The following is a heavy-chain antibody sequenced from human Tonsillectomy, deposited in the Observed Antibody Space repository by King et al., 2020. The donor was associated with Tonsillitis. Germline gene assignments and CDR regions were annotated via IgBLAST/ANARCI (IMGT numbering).Heavy chain of an antibody. J-gene: IGHJ4*02. Sequence: VQLVESGGGLVQPGGSLRLSCAASAFTFSSYSMNWVRQAPGKGLEWVSYITSISNTIYYADSVKGRFTISRDNTKSSLFLQMNGLRAEDTAVYYCARGERYYDFWSGYYYFDSWGQGTLVTVSS. CDR3: ARGERYYDFWSGYYYFDS. CDR1: AFTFSSYS. D-gene: IGHD3-3*01. CDR2: ITSISNTI. V-gene: IGHV3-48*01.